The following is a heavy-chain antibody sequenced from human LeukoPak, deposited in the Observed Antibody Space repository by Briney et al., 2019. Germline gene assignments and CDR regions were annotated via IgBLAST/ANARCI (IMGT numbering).Heavy chain of an antibody. J-gene: IGHJ4*02. D-gene: IGHD3-16*02. CDR1: GFTFSSYA. Sequence: GGSLRLSCAASGFTFSSYAMHWVRQAPGKGLEWVAVISYDGSNKYYADSVKGRFTISRDNSKNTLYLQMNSLRAEDTAVYYCARDRVWGSYRSIDYWGREPWSPSPQ. V-gene: IGHV3-30*04. CDR3: ARDRVWGSYRSIDY. CDR2: ISYDGSNK.